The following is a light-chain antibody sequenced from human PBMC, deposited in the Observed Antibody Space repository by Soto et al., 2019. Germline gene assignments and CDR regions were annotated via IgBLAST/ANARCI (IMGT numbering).Light chain of an antibody. CDR1: QSITSSN. CDR2: ATS. V-gene: IGKV3-20*01. CDR3: QQYGSSLHT. Sequence: EIVLTQPPGTLSSSPGERATLSCRASQSITSSNLAWYQLKPGQAPRLLIYATSRRATGIPDRFSGSGSGTDFTLTISRLEPEDFAVYYCQQYGSSLHTFGQGTKLEIK. J-gene: IGKJ2*01.